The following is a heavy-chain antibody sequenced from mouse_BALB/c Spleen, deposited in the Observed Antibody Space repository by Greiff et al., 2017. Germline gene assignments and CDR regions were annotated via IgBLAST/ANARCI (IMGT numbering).Heavy chain of an antibody. J-gene: IGHJ4*01. D-gene: IGHD2-1*01. Sequence: VNVVESGPGLVAPSQSLSITCTVSGFSLTSYDISWIRQPPGKGLEWLGVIWTGGGINYNSAFMSRLSISKDNSKSQVFLKMNSLQTDDTAIYYCVREGNSPMDYWGQGTSVTVSS. CDR2: IWTGGGI. CDR3: VREGNSPMDY. V-gene: IGHV2-9-2*01. CDR1: GFSLTSYD.